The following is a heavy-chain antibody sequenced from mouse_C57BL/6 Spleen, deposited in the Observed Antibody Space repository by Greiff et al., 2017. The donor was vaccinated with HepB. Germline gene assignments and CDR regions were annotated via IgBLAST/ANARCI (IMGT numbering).Heavy chain of an antibody. Sequence: QVQLQQPGAELVMPGASVKLSCKASGYTFTSYWMHWVKQRPGQGLEWIGEIDPSASYTNYNQKFKGKSTLTVDKSSSTAYMQLSSLTSEDSAVYYCARATTAPRDYWGQGTSVTVSS. CDR3: ARATTAPRDY. V-gene: IGHV1-69*01. CDR2: IDPSASYT. D-gene: IGHD1-2*01. J-gene: IGHJ4*01. CDR1: GYTFTSYW.